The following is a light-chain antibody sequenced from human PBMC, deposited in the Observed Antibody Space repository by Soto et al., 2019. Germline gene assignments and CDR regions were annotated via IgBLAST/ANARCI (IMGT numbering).Light chain of an antibody. CDR1: QSVSSSY. CDR2: GAS. Sequence: EIVLTQSPGTLSLSPGERATLSCRASQSVSSSYLAWYQQKPGQAPRLLIYGASSRATGIPDRFSDSGSGTNFALTMSRLEPDDFAVYCCKQYGIARTFGQGPKVEIK. CDR3: KQYGIART. V-gene: IGKV3-20*01. J-gene: IGKJ1*01.